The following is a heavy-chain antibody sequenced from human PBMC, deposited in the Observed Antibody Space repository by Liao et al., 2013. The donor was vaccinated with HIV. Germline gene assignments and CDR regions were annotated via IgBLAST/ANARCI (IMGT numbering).Heavy chain of an antibody. J-gene: IGHJ4*02. D-gene: IGHD3-3*01. CDR2: INHSGST. V-gene: IGHV4-34*01. Sequence: QVHLQQWGAGLLKPSETLSLTCAVYGGSFSDYYWNWIRQPPGKGLEWIGEINHSGSTNYNPSLKSRVTISVDTSKNQFSLKVSSVTAADTAVYYCARGTIFGPDYWGQGTLVTVSS. CDR1: GGSFSDYY. CDR3: ARGTIFGPDY.